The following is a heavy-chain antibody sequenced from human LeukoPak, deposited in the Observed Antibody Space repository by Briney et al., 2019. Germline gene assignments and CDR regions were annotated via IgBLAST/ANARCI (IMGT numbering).Heavy chain of an antibody. CDR2: IRSKANSYAT. J-gene: IGHJ4*02. Sequence: GGSLRLSCAASGFSFSGSAMHWVRQASGKGLEWVVRIRSKANSYATTYAASVKGRFTISRDDSKNTAYLQMNSLKTEDTAVYYCTRHVDVGPSCWGQGTLVTVSS. CDR1: GFSFSGSA. D-gene: IGHD5-12*01. CDR3: TRHVDVGPSC. V-gene: IGHV3-73*01.